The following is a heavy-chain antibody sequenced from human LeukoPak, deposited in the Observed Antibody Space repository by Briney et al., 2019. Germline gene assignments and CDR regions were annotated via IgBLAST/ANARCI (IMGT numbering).Heavy chain of an antibody. V-gene: IGHV1-2*02. CDR2: INPNSGGT. CDR3: AREETAVAGRAPNFDY. Sequence: ASVKVSCKASGYTFTGYYMHWVRQAPGQGLEWMGWINPNSGGTNYAQKFQGRVTMTRDTSISTAYMELSRLRSDDTAVYYCAREETAVAGRAPNFDYWGQGTLVTVSS. CDR1: GYTFTGYY. D-gene: IGHD6-19*01. J-gene: IGHJ4*02.